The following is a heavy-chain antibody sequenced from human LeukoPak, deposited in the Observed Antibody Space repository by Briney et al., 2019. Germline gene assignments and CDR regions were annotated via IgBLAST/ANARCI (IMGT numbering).Heavy chain of an antibody. CDR1: GFTFSSYS. V-gene: IGHV3-21*01. Sequence: GGSLRLSCAASGFTFSSYSMNWVRQAPGKGLEWVSSISSSSSYIYYADSVKGRFTISRDNAKNSLYLQMNSLRAEDTAVYYCASSNCSSTSCYVSAFDIWGQGTMVTVSS. J-gene: IGHJ3*02. CDR3: ASSNCSSTSCYVSAFDI. CDR2: ISSSSSYI. D-gene: IGHD2-2*01.